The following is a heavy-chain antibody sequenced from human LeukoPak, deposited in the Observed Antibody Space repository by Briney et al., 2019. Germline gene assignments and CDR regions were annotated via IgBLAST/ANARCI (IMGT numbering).Heavy chain of an antibody. J-gene: IGHJ5*02. D-gene: IGHD1-14*01. CDR1: GGTFSSYA. CDR2: IIPIFGAA. V-gene: IGHV1-69*01. CDR3: ARDNPGGYNWFDP. Sequence: GASVKVSCKASGGTFSSYAISWVRQAPGQGLEWMGGIIPIFGAANYAQKFQGRVTITADESTSTAYMELSSLRSEDTAAYYCARDNPGGYNWFDPWGQGTLVTVSS.